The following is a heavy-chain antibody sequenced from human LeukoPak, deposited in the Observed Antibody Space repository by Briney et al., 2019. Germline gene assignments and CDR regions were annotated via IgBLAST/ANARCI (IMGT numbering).Heavy chain of an antibody. CDR2: ISSSSSDI. CDR3: ARVSRTTGTTSGYFDY. CDR1: GFSFSSHS. D-gene: IGHD1-1*01. J-gene: IGHJ4*02. Sequence: GGSLRLSCAASGFSFSSHSLNWVRQGPGEGLEWVSSISSSSSDIYYAVSVKGRFTISRDNAKNSLFLQMDSLRAEDTAVYYCARVSRTTGTTSGYFDYWGQGTLVTVSS. V-gene: IGHV3-21*01.